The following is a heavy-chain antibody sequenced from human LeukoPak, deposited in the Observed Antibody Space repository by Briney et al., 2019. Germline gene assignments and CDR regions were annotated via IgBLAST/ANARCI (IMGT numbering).Heavy chain of an antibody. CDR1: EFTFSTYA. V-gene: IGHV3-23*01. Sequence: PGGSLRLSCAASEFTFSTYAMSWVRQAPGKGLEWVSAISGSGGSTYYADSVKGRFTISRDNAKNSLFLQVNSLRAEDTAIYYCTRGQYSYGYWGQGTVVIVSS. CDR2: ISGSGGST. D-gene: IGHD5-18*01. J-gene: IGHJ4*02. CDR3: TRGQYSYGY.